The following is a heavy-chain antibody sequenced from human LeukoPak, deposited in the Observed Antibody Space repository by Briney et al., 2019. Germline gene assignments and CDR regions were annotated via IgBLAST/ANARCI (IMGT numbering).Heavy chain of an antibody. Sequence: GRSLRLSCAASGFTFSSYGMHWVRQAPGKGLEWVAVISYDGSNKYYADSVKGRFTISRDNSKNTLYLQMKSLRAEDTAVYYCAKEGWYSSGWFDYWGQGTLVTASS. CDR2: ISYDGSNK. D-gene: IGHD6-19*01. J-gene: IGHJ4*02. CDR1: GFTFSSYG. CDR3: AKEGWYSSGWFDY. V-gene: IGHV3-30*18.